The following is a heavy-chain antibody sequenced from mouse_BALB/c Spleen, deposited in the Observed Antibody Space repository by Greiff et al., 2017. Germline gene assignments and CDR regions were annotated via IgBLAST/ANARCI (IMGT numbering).Heavy chain of an antibody. Sequence: EVKLVESGGGLVKPGGSLKLSCAASGFTFSSYAMSWVRQTPEKRLEWVASISSGGSTYYPDSVKGRFTISRDNDRNILYLQMSSLRSEDTAMYYCARSTMITTYYFDYWGQGTTLTVSS. J-gene: IGHJ2*01. CDR2: ISSGGST. CDR3: ARSTMITTYYFDY. CDR1: GFTFSSYA. V-gene: IGHV5-6-5*01. D-gene: IGHD2-4*01.